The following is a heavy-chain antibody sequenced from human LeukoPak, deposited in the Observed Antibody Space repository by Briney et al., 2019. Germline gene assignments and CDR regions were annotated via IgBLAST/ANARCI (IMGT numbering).Heavy chain of an antibody. CDR2: ISAYNGIT. CDR3: ARVLGDYDILTGFSLFGY. J-gene: IGHJ4*02. CDR1: GYTFTSYA. D-gene: IGHD3-9*01. V-gene: IGHV1-18*01. Sequence: ASVKVSCKASGYTFTSYAISWVRQAPGQGLEWMGWISAYNGITHYAQKVQDRVTMTTDTSTSTAYMELRSLRSDDTAVYYCARVLGDYDILTGFSLFGYWGQGTLVTVSS.